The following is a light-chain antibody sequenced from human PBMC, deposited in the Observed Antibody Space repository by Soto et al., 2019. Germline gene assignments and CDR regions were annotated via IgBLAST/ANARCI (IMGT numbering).Light chain of an antibody. CDR3: SSSTSSSTLYV. Sequence: QSALTQPASVSGSPGQSITISCTGTSSDVGGYNDVSWYQQHPGKAPKLMIYEVSNRPSGVSNRFSGSKSGNTASLTISGLQAEDEADYYCSSSTSSSTLYVFGTGTKLTVL. CDR1: SSDVGGYND. V-gene: IGLV2-14*01. J-gene: IGLJ1*01. CDR2: EVS.